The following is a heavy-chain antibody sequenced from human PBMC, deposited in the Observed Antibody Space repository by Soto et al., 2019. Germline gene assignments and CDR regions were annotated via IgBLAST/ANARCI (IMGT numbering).Heavy chain of an antibody. D-gene: IGHD3-22*01. CDR3: ARDEYYYDSSGHSGDFDY. CDR2: ISAYNGNT. CDR1: GYTFTSYG. V-gene: IGHV1-18*01. J-gene: IGHJ4*02. Sequence: ASVKVSCKASGYTFTSYGISWVRQAPGQGLEWMGWISAYNGNTNYAQKLQGRVTMTTDTSTSAAYMELRSLRSDDTAVYYCARDEYYYDSSGHSGDFDYWGQGTLVTVSS.